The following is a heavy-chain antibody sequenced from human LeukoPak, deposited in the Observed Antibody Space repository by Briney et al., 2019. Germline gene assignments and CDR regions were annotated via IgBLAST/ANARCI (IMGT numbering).Heavy chain of an antibody. D-gene: IGHD6-13*01. Sequence: ASVKVSCKASGYTFTSYYMHWVRQAPGQGLEWMGIVNPSGGSTSYAQKFQGRVTMTRDMSTSTVYMELSSLRSEDTAVYYCATIAAAGYPDYYYYYMDVWGKGTTVTISS. V-gene: IGHV1-46*01. CDR2: VNPSGGST. J-gene: IGHJ6*03. CDR3: ATIAAAGYPDYYYYYMDV. CDR1: GYTFTSYY.